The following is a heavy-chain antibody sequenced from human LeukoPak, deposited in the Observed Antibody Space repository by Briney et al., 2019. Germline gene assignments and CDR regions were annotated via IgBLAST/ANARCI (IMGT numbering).Heavy chain of an antibody. CDR2: MNPNSGNT. D-gene: IGHD3-3*01. V-gene: IGHV1-8*01. Sequence: ASVKVSCKASGYTFTGYDINWVRQATGQGLEWMGWMNPNSGNTGYAQKFQGRVTMTRNTSISTAYMELSSLRSEDTAVYYCARVLYHWYYDFWSGYSNWFDPWGQGTLVTVSS. CDR1: GYTFTGYD. J-gene: IGHJ5*02. CDR3: ARVLYHWYYDFWSGYSNWFDP.